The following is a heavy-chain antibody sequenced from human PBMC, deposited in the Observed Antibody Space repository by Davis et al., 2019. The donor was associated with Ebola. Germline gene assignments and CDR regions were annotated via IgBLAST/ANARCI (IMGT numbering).Heavy chain of an antibody. CDR2: ISAYNGNT. CDR1: GYTFTSYG. Sequence: AASVKVSCKASGYTFTSYGITWVRQAPGQGLEWMGWISAYNGNTNYAQKLQGRVTMTRDTSTSTVYMELNSLRAEDTALYYCGKGLWDSSTWAPIDYWGQGILVTVSS. CDR3: GKGLWDSSTWAPIDY. J-gene: IGHJ4*02. V-gene: IGHV1-18*01. D-gene: IGHD6-13*01.